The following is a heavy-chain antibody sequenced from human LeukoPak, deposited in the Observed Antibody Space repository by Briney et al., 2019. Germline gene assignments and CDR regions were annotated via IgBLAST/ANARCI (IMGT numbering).Heavy chain of an antibody. CDR2: ISSSSSYI. CDR3: ARDALASNWNDVDY. J-gene: IGHJ4*02. CDR1: GFTFSSYS. Sequence: GGSLRLSCAASGFTFSSYSMSWVRQAPGKGLEWVSSISSSSSYIYYADSVKGRFTISRDNAKNSLYLQMNSLRAEDTAVYYCARDALASNWNDVDYWGQGTLVTVSS. D-gene: IGHD1-20*01. V-gene: IGHV3-21*01.